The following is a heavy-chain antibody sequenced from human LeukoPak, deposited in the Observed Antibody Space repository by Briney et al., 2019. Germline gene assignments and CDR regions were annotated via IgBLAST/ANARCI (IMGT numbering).Heavy chain of an antibody. J-gene: IGHJ4*02. V-gene: IGHV3-15*01. CDR2: IKSKTDGGTT. CDR3: TTDGGIVGATSYFDY. D-gene: IGHD1-26*01. Sequence: PGGSLRLSCAASGFTFSNAWMSWARQAPGKGLEWVGRIKSKTDGGTTDYAAPVKGRFTISRDDSKNTLYLQMNSLKTEDTAVYYCTTDGGIVGATSYFDYWGQGTLVTVSS. CDR1: GFTFSNAW.